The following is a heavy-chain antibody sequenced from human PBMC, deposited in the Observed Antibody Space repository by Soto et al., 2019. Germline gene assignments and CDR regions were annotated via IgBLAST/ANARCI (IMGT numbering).Heavy chain of an antibody. CDR1: GFTFSSYG. D-gene: IGHD1-26*01. V-gene: IGHV3-30*03. CDR3: ARSYTNYYYGMDV. J-gene: IGHJ6*02. Sequence: RLSCAASGFTFSSYGMHWVRQAPGKGLEWVAVISYDGSNKYYADSVKGRFTISRDNSKNTLYLQMNSLRAEDTAVYYCARSYTNYYYGMDVWGQGTTVTASS. CDR2: ISYDGSNK.